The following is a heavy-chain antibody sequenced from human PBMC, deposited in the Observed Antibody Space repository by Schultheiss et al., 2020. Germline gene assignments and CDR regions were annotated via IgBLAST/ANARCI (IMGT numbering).Heavy chain of an antibody. V-gene: IGHV3-33*08. J-gene: IGHJ6*02. CDR1: GFTFSSYG. CDR2: IWYDGSNK. D-gene: IGHD6-6*01. Sequence: GGSLRLSCAASGFTFSSYGMHWVRQAPGKGLEWVAVIWYDGSNKYYADSVKGRFTISRDNSKNTLYLQMNSLRAEDTAVYYCAREGVVVPYYYYGMGVWGQGTTVTVSS. CDR3: AREGVVVPYYYYGMGV.